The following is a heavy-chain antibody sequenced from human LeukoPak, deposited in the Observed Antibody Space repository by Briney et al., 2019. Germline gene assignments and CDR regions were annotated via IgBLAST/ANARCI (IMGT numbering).Heavy chain of an antibody. D-gene: IGHD2-21*02. J-gene: IGHJ6*02. CDR2: ISWNSGSI. Sequence: GGSLRLSCAASGFTFSCDAMSWVRQAPGKGLERVSGISWNSGSIGYADSVKGRFTISRDNAKNSLYLQMNSLRAEDTALYYCARDISHGDEYYYYGMDVWGQGTTVTVSS. V-gene: IGHV3-9*01. CDR3: ARDISHGDEYYYYGMDV. CDR1: GFTFSCDA.